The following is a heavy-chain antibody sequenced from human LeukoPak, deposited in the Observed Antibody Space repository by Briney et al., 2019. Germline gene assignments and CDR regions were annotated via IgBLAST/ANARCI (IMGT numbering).Heavy chain of an antibody. D-gene: IGHD1-26*01. CDR1: GFTFSSYG. J-gene: IGHJ4*02. Sequence: GGSLRLSCAASGFTFSSYGMHWVRQAQGKGMEWVAFIRYDGSNKYYADSVNGRFTISRDNSKNTLYLQMNSLRAEDTAVYYCAKDTREVIDYWGQGTLVTVSS. CDR3: AKDTREVIDY. CDR2: IRYDGSNK. V-gene: IGHV3-30*02.